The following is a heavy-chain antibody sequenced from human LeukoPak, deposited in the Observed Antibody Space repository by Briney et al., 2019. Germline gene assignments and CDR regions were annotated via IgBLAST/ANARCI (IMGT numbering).Heavy chain of an antibody. CDR1: GFTFSSQS. J-gene: IGHJ4*02. V-gene: IGHV3-21*04. CDR2: ISSSSSYI. Sequence: GGSLRLSCVASGFTFSSQSMNWVRQAPGKGLEWVTFISSSSSYIDYADSVKGRFTTSRDNAKNSLYLQMNSLRAEDTAVYYCARDYYGSGTYYRPLDYWGQGTLVTVSS. CDR3: ARDYYGSGTYYRPLDY. D-gene: IGHD3-10*01.